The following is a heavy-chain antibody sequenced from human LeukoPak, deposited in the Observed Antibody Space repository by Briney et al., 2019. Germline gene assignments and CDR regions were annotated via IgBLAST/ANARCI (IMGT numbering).Heavy chain of an antibody. Sequence: ASVKVSCKASGYTFTSYYMHWMRQAPGQGPEWMGIINPRGGSTDYAQKFQGRVTMTSDTSTSTVYMELHSLRSEDTAVYFCARVGITAATADCWGQGTLVTVSS. J-gene: IGHJ4*02. CDR2: INPRGGST. D-gene: IGHD4-23*01. CDR3: ARVGITAATADC. V-gene: IGHV1-46*01. CDR1: GYTFTSYY.